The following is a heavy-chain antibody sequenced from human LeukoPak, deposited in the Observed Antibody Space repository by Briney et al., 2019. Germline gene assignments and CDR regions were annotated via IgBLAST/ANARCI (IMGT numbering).Heavy chain of an antibody. Sequence: PGGSLRLSCAASGFTFSSYAMSWVRQAPGKGLEWVSAISGSGGSTYYADSVRGRFTISRDNSKNTLYLQMNSLRAEDTAVYYCAKGVWYDFWSGSNNWFDPWGQGTLVTVSS. V-gene: IGHV3-23*01. J-gene: IGHJ5*02. CDR3: AKGVWYDFWSGSNNWFDP. CDR1: GFTFSSYA. D-gene: IGHD3-3*01. CDR2: ISGSGGST.